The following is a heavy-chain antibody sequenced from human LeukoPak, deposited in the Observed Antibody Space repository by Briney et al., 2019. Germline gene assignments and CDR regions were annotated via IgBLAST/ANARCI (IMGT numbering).Heavy chain of an antibody. CDR1: GGSFSGYY. CDR2: INHSGST. Sequence: PSETLSLTCAVYGGSFSGYYWSWIRQPPGKGLEWIGEINHSGSTNYNPSLKSRVTISVDTSKNQFSLKLSSVTAADTAVYYCARDGYGSGSALDVWGKGTTVTVSS. J-gene: IGHJ6*04. CDR3: ARDGYGSGSALDV. D-gene: IGHD3-10*01. V-gene: IGHV4-34*01.